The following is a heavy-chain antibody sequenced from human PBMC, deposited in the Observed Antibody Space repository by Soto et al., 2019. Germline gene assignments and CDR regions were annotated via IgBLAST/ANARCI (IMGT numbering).Heavy chain of an antibody. J-gene: IGHJ4*02. CDR3: TPFIAAAGYFDY. CDR1: GFTFSNAW. V-gene: IGHV3-15*01. D-gene: IGHD6-13*01. CDR2: IKSKTDGGTT. Sequence: EVQLVESGGGLVKPGGSLRLSCAASGFTFSNAWMSWVRQAPGKGLEWVGRIKSKTDGGTTDYAAPVKGRFTISRDDSKNTLYLQMNSLKTEDTAVYYCTPFIAAAGYFDYWGQGTLVTVSS.